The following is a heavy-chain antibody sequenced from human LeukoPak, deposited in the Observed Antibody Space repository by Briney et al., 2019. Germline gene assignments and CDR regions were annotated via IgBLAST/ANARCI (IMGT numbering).Heavy chain of an antibody. Sequence: EASVKVSCKASGYTFTSYYTHWVRQAPGQGLEWMGIIKASGGSTLYAQKFQGRVTVTSDMSTSTVYVELSSLRSEATAVYYCAREVPENFNFDYWGQGTLVTVSS. CDR3: AREVPENFNFDY. CDR2: IKASGGST. D-gene: IGHD2/OR15-2a*01. J-gene: IGHJ4*02. V-gene: IGHV1-46*01. CDR1: GYTFTSYY.